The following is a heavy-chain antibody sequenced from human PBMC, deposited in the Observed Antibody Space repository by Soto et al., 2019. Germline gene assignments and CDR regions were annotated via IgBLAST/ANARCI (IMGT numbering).Heavy chain of an antibody. J-gene: IGHJ4*02. CDR1: GGSISSYY. V-gene: IGHV4-59*01. CDR2: IYYSGST. D-gene: IGHD1-1*01. Sequence: SETLSLTCTVSGGSISSYYWSWIRQPPGKGLEWIGYIYYSGSTNYNPSLKSRVTISVDTSKNQFSLKLSSVTAADTAVYYCARAKRKATTTEYRGPATLVTGSS. CDR3: ARAKRKATTTEY.